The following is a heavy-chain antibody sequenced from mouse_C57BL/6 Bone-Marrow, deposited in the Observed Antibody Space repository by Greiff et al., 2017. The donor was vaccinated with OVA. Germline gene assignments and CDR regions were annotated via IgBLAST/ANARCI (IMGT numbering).Heavy chain of an antibody. V-gene: IGHV14-4*01. CDR1: GFNIKDDN. J-gene: IGHJ2*01. CDR2: IDPENGET. CDR3: TTGSNYPYYFDY. D-gene: IGHD2-5*01. Sequence: EVKLQESGAELVRPGASVKLSCTASGFNIKDDNMNWGKQRPEQGLEGMGWIDPENGETEYASKFQGKATITADTSSNTAYLQLSSLTSEDTAVYYCTTGSNYPYYFDYWGQGTTLTVSS.